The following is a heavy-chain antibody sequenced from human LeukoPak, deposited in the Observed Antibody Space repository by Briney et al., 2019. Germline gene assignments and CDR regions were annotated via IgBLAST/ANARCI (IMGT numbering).Heavy chain of an antibody. Sequence: SETPSLTPTLSLGSTTVKYWSSIPQPPGRGLGRSGYIYYSGSTNYNPSLKSRVTISVDTSKNQFSLNLSSVTAADTAVYYCARLHFAAAEEFDPWGQGTLVTVSS. CDR3: ARLHFAAAEEFDP. D-gene: IGHD6-13*01. CDR2: IYYSGST. J-gene: IGHJ5*02. V-gene: IGHV4-59*08. CDR1: LGSTTVKY.